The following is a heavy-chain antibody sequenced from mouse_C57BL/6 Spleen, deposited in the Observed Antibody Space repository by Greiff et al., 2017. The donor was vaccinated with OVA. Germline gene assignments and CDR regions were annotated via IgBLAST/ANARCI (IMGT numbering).Heavy chain of an antibody. CDR2: INPNNGGT. CDR1: GYTFTDYY. D-gene: IGHD4-1*01. CDR3: ARSPWDEAY. V-gene: IGHV1-26*01. Sequence: VQLQQSGPELVKPGASVKISCKASGYTFTDYYMNWVKQSHGKSLEWIGDINPNNGGTSYNQKFKGKATLTVDKSSSTAYMELRSLTSEDSAVYYCARSPWDEAYWGQGTLVTVSA. J-gene: IGHJ3*01.